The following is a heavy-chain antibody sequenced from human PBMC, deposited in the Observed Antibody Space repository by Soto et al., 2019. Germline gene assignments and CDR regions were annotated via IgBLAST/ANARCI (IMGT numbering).Heavy chain of an antibody. CDR1: GGTFSSYA. J-gene: IGHJ6*02. CDR2: IIPIFGTA. V-gene: IGHV1-69*13. CDR3: PRDEAIRYYYYGMDV. Sequence: SVKVSCKASGGTFSSYAISWVRQAPGQGLEWMGGIIPIFGTANYAQKFQGRVTITADESTSTAYMELSSLRSEDTAVYYCPRDEAIRYYYYGMDVWGQGTTVTVSS.